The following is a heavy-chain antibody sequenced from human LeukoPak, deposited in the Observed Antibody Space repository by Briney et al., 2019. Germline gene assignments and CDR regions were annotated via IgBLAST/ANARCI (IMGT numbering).Heavy chain of an antibody. CDR1: GFTFSSYA. CDR2: ISYDGSNK. J-gene: IGHJ5*02. CDR3: ARDGVVYGDQPHNWFDP. V-gene: IGHV3-30-3*01. D-gene: IGHD4-17*01. Sequence: PGGSLRLSCAASGFTFSSYAMHWVRQAPGKGLEWVAVISYDGSNKYYADSVKGRFTTSRDNSKNTLYLQMNSLRAEDTAVYYCARDGVVYGDQPHNWFDPWGQGTLVTVSS.